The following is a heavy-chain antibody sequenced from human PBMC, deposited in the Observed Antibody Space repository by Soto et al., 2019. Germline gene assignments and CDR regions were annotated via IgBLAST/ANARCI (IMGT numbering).Heavy chain of an antibody. CDR3: ARIKYSSSSGYYYYGMDV. V-gene: IGHV6-1*01. D-gene: IGHD6-6*01. CDR1: GDSVSSNSAA. Sequence: SPTLSLTCAISGDSVSSNSAAWNWIRQSPSRGLEWLGRTYYRSKWYNDYAVSVKSRITINPDTSKNQFSLQLNSVTPEDTAVYYCARIKYSSSSGYYYYGMDVWGQGTTVTVSS. J-gene: IGHJ6*02. CDR2: TYYRSKWYN.